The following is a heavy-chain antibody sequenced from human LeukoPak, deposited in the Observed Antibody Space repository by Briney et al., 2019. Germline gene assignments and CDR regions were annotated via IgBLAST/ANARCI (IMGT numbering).Heavy chain of an antibody. Sequence: ASVKVSCKASGYTFTSYGISWVRQAPGQGLEWMGRISGYNGKTNYAQKLQGRVTITTDESTSTAYMELSSLRSEDTAVYYCARPRHSYDYVWGSYRLSTLDYWGQGTLVTVSS. V-gene: IGHV1-18*01. CDR1: GYTFTSYG. CDR2: ISGYNGKT. D-gene: IGHD3-16*02. J-gene: IGHJ4*02. CDR3: ARPRHSYDYVWGSYRLSTLDY.